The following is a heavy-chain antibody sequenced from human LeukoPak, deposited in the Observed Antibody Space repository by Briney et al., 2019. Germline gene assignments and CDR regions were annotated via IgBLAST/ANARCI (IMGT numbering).Heavy chain of an antibody. J-gene: IGHJ6*03. Sequence: GGSLRLSCAASGFIFSTYWMTWVRQPPGKGLEWVANIKQDGSEKNYVDSVKGRFTLSRDNAKNSLYLQMNSLRSEDTAVYFCARGGSPIYYYYMDVWGKGITVTISS. V-gene: IGHV3-7*01. CDR3: ARGGSPIYYYYMDV. CDR2: IKQDGSEK. D-gene: IGHD3-10*01. CDR1: GFIFSTYW.